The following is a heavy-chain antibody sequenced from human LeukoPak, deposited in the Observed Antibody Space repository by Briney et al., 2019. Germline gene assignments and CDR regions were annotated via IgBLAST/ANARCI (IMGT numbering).Heavy chain of an antibody. CDR1: GFTFSASP. J-gene: IGHJ3*02. V-gene: IGHV3-73*01. CDR3: AREHPDSSGWYSDAFDI. CDR2: ITSTYAT. Sequence: GGSLRLSCTASGFTFSASPMHWVRQASGKGLEWVGRITSTYATAYAASVKGRFTISRDDSKSTTYLQMNSLRAEDTAVYYCAREHPDSSGWYSDAFDIWGQGTMVTVSS. D-gene: IGHD6-19*01.